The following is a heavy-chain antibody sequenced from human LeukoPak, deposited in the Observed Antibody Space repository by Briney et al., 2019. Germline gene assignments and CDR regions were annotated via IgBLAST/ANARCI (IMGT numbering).Heavy chain of an antibody. V-gene: IGHV3-21*01. D-gene: IGHD3-10*01. CDR3: AGGLTMVRPY. J-gene: IGHJ4*02. Sequence: GGSLRLSCAASGFTFNSYNMNWVRQAPGKGLEWVSSISLSSSYIYYADSVKGRFTISRDNAKNSLYLQMNSLRAEDTAVYYCAGGLTMVRPYWGQGTLVTVSS. CDR2: ISLSSSYI. CDR1: GFTFNSYN.